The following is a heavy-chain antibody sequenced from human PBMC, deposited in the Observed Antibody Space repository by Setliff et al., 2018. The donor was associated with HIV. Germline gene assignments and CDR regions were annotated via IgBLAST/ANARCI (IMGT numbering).Heavy chain of an antibody. CDR1: GYTFTSYY. CDR3: AWGTQRPIDS. CDR2: INPSGGST. D-gene: IGHD3-16*01. V-gene: IGHV1-46*03. J-gene: IGHJ4*02. Sequence: ASVKVSCKASGYTFTSYYMHWVRQAPGQGLEWMGIINPSGGSTSYAEKFQGRVTITADRSKDIAYMKLSSLRSEDTAMYYCAWGTQRPIDSWGQGTLVTAPQ.